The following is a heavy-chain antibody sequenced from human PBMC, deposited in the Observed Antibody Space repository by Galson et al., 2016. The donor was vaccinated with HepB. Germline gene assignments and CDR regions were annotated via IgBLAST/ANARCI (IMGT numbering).Heavy chain of an antibody. CDR3: ARECNLGTCYTDY. J-gene: IGHJ4*02. V-gene: IGHV3-23*01. CDR1: GFTFSSYA. D-gene: IGHD2-15*01. CDR2: STGTTFNT. Sequence: SLRLSCAASGFTFSSYAMTWVRQAPGKGLEWVSLSTGTTFNTYYADSVKGRFTISRDTSKSTLYLQMDSLRVEDTAVYYCARECNLGTCYTDYWGQGTLVTVSS.